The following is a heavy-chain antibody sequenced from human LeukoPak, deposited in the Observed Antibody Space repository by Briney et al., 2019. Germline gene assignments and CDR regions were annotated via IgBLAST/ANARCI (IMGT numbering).Heavy chain of an antibody. V-gene: IGHV3-9*01. CDR2: ISWNSGSI. J-gene: IGHJ4*02. D-gene: IGHD3-22*01. CDR1: GFTFKDYA. CDR3: AGSSGYYPAYYFDY. Sequence: SLRLSCTASGFTFKDYAMHWVRQAPGKGLEWVSGISWNSGSIGYADSVKGRFTISRDNSKNTLYLQMNSLRAEDTAVYYCAGSSGYYPAYYFDYWGQGTLVTVSS.